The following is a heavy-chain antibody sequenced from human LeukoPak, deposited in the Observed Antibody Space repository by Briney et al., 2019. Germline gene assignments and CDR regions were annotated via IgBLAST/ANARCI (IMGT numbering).Heavy chain of an antibody. D-gene: IGHD2/OR15-2a*01. CDR2: INSSGRTI. Sequence: GGSLRLSCTASGFTFGDYYMTWIRQAPGKGPEWLAYINSSGRTIYYADSVRGRFTISRDNAKNSLYLQMNSLRVEDTAIYNCARDRDYSTSPFDYWGQGTLVTVSS. CDR3: ARDRDYSTSPFDY. V-gene: IGHV3-11*01. J-gene: IGHJ4*02. CDR1: GFTFGDYY.